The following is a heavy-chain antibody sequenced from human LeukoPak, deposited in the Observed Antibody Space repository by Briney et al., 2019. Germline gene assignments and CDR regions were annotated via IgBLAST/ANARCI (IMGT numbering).Heavy chain of an antibody. CDR3: AKGVAEDYVWGSYRYYYFDY. J-gene: IGHJ4*02. Sequence: GGSLRLSCAASGFTFSSYAMSWVRQAPGKGLEWVSAISGSGGSTYYADSVKSRFTISRDNSKNTLYLQMNSLRAEDTAVYYCAKGVAEDYVWGSYRYYYFDYWGQGTLVTVSS. CDR2: ISGSGGST. D-gene: IGHD3-16*02. V-gene: IGHV3-23*01. CDR1: GFTFSSYA.